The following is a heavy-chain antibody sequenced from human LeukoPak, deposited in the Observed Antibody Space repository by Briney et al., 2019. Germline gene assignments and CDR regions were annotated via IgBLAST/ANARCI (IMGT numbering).Heavy chain of an antibody. CDR1: GGSISSSSYY. CDR3: ARDQPYSSSWYGKDYFDY. J-gene: IGHJ4*02. Sequence: SETLSLTCTVSGGSISSSSYYWGWIRQPPGKGLEWIGSIYYSGSTYYNPSLKSRVTISVDTSKNQFSLKLSSVTAADTAVYYCARDQPYSSSWYGKDYFDYWGQGTLVTVSS. CDR2: IYYSGST. V-gene: IGHV4-39*07. D-gene: IGHD6-13*01.